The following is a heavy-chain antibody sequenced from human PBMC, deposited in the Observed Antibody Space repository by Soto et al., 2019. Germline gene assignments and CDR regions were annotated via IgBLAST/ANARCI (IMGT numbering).Heavy chain of an antibody. V-gene: IGHV4-31*03. CDR1: GGSITSGGYY. CDR2: IYYSGST. CDR3: ARDYYSSGWSHDSSDI. D-gene: IGHD6-19*01. J-gene: IGHJ3*02. Sequence: QVQLQESGPGVVKPSQTLSLTCTVSGGSITSGGYYWSWIRQHQGTGLEWIGYIYYSGSTYYNPSLKSRVTISVDTSKNQFSLKLSSVTAAHTAVYSCARDYYSSGWSHDSSDIWGQGTMVTVSS.